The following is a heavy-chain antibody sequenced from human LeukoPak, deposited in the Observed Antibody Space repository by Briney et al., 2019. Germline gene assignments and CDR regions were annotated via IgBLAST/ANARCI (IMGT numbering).Heavy chain of an antibody. J-gene: IGHJ6*02. D-gene: IGHD2-15*01. CDR2: ISYDGSNK. CDR1: GFTFSGYG. Sequence: GGSLRLSCAASGFTFSGYGMHWVRQAPGKGLEWVAVISYDGSNKYYADSVKGRFTISRDNSKNTLYLQMNSLRAEDTAVYYCAKDLGYWGFDGMDVWGQGTTVTVSS. CDR3: AKDLGYWGFDGMDV. V-gene: IGHV3-30*18.